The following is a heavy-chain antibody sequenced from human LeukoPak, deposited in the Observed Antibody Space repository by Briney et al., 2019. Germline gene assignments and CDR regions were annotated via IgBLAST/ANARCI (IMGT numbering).Heavy chain of an antibody. CDR2: ISGSGGST. V-gene: IGHV3-23*01. CDR3: AKAPVVRGAVFDY. J-gene: IGHJ4*02. Sequence: GGSLRLSCAASGFTFSSYAMSSVRQAPGKGLEWVSAISGSGGSTYYADSVKGRFTISRDNSKNTLYLQMISLRAEDTAVDYCAKAPVVRGAVFDYWGQGTLVTVSS. CDR1: GFTFSSYA. D-gene: IGHD3-10*01.